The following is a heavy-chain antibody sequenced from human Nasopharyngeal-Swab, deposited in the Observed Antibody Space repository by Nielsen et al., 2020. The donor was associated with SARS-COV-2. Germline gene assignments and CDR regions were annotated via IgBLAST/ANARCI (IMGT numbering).Heavy chain of an antibody. V-gene: IGHV4-34*01. J-gene: IGHJ5*02. D-gene: IGHD3-3*01. CDR3: ARGLAGHDFWSGYYKVSHWFDP. CDR2: INHSGST. CDR1: GGSFSGYY. Sequence: SETLSLTCAVSGGSFSGYYWSWIRQPPGKGLEWIGEINHSGSTNYNPSLKSRVTISVDTSKNQFSLKLSFVTAADTAVYYCARGLAGHDFWSGYYKVSHWFDPWGQGTLVTVSS.